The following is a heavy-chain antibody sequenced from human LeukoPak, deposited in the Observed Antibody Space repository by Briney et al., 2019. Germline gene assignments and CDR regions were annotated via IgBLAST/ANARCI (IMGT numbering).Heavy chain of an antibody. Sequence: SETLSLTCTVSGGSISISSYYWGWIRQPPGKGLEWIGSIYYSGSTYYNPSLKSRVTISVDTSKNQFSLKLSSVTAADTAVYXXXXXCPKDIVVVPAAVDYWGQGTLVTVSS. CDR3: XXXCPKDIVVVPAAVDY. D-gene: IGHD2-2*01. J-gene: IGHJ4*02. CDR2: IYYSGST. V-gene: IGHV4-39*01. CDR1: GGSISISSYY.